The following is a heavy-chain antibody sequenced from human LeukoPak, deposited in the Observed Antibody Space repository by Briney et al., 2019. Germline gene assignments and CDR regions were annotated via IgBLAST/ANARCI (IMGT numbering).Heavy chain of an antibody. CDR1: GYSFTGYY. D-gene: IGHD6-19*01. CDR3: AREADSSGWYWGRGYYYYYMDV. Sequence: ASVKVSCKASGYSFTGYYVYWVRQAPGQGLEWMGWINPNSGRTNYPQKFQGRVTITRDTSISTVYMELSRLRSDDTAVYYCAREADSSGWYWGRGYYYYYMDVWGKGTTVTVSS. V-gene: IGHV1-2*02. CDR2: INPNSGRT. J-gene: IGHJ6*03.